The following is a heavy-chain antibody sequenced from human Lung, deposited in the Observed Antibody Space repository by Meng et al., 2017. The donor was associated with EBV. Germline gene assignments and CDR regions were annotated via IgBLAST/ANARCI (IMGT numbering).Heavy chain of an antibody. D-gene: IGHD6-13*01. CDR2: IYHNENT. CDR3: ARARSIAAAVIDY. J-gene: IGHJ4*02. Sequence: QVQLQESGPRLVEPSQTLSLTCTVSSASISSNNYWTWVRQSPGKGLEWIGEIYHNENTNYNPSLMSRVTMSLDKSKNQFSLKLSSVTAADTAVYYCARARSIAAAVIDYWGQGTLVTVAS. V-gene: IGHV4-4*02. CDR1: SASISSNNY.